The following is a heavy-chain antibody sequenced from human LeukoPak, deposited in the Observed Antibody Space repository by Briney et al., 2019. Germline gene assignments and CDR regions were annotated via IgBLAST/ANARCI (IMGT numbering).Heavy chain of an antibody. CDR3: AKDRGGSPIAEY. CDR2: IRYDGSNE. V-gene: IGHV3-30*02. D-gene: IGHD2-21*01. CDR1: GFTFSNYG. J-gene: IGHJ4*02. Sequence: GGSLRLSCAASGFTFSNYGMHWVRQAPGKGLEWVAFIRYDGSNEYHADSVKGRFSISRDNSKSTLYLQMNSLRAEDTAVYYCAKDRGGSPIAEYWGQGTLVTVSS.